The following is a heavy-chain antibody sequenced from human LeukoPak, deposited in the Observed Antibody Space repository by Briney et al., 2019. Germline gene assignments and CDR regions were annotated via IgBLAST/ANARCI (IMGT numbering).Heavy chain of an antibody. D-gene: IGHD3-22*01. CDR3: ARPSYYYDSSGYSTGALDI. V-gene: IGHV1-69*05. J-gene: IGHJ3*02. CDR2: IIPIFGTA. CDR1: GGTFSSYA. Sequence: SVKVSCKASGGTFSSYAISWVRQAPGQGLEWMGRIIPIFGTANYAQKFQGRVTITTDESTSTAYMELSSLRSEDTAVCYCARPSYYYDSSGYSTGALDIWGQGTMVTVSS.